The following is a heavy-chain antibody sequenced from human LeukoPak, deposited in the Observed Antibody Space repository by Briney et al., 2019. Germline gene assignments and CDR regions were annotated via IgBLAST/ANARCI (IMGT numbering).Heavy chain of an antibody. CDR1: RYTFTGYY. D-gene: IGHD6-13*01. CDR3: ARSAEQQLARTWVDP. CDR2: INPNSGGT. V-gene: IGHV1-2*04. J-gene: IGHJ5*02. Sequence: ASVKVSCKASRYTFTGYYMHWVRQAPGQGIEWMGWINPNSGGTNYAQKFQGWVTMTRDTSISTAYMELSRLRSDDTAVYYCARSAEQQLARTWVDPWGQGTLVTVSS.